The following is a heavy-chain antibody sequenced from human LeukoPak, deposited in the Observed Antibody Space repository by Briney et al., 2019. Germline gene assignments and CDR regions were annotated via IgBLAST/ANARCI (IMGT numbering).Heavy chain of an antibody. CDR2: IIPIFGTA. J-gene: IGHJ5*02. Sequence: ASVKVSCKASGYTFTSYGISWVRQAPGQGLEWMGGIIPIFGTANYAQKFQGRVTITTDESTSTAYMELSSLRSEDTAVYYCAGSVSGWYDANWFDPWGQGTLVTVSS. CDR1: GYTFTSYG. D-gene: IGHD6-19*01. V-gene: IGHV1-69*05. CDR3: AGSVSGWYDANWFDP.